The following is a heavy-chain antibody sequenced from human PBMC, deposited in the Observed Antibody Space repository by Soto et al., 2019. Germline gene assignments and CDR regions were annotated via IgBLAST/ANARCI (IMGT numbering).Heavy chain of an antibody. CDR1: GFTFSSYE. J-gene: IGHJ5*02. CDR3: ARSRKYDMNWFDP. Sequence: VGSLRLSCAASGFTFSSYEMNWVRQAPGKGLEWVSYISSSGSTIYYADSVKGRFTISRDNAKNSLYLQMNSLRAEDTAVYYCARSRKYDMNWFDPRGQGTLVTVSS. CDR2: ISSSGSTI. D-gene: IGHD1-1*01. V-gene: IGHV3-48*03.